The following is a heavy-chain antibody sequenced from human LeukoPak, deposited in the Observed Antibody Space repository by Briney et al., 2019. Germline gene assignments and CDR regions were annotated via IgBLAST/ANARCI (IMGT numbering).Heavy chain of an antibody. CDR2: IKSKTDGGAI. CDR3: IKRSASHLDW. D-gene: IGHD2-21*01. V-gene: IGHV3-15*01. Sequence: KSGVSLRLSCAASGFTFSNAWMSWVRQAPGKGLEWVGRIKSKTDGGAIDYAAPVKGRFTISRDDSKNTLYLQMNGLESEDTAIYYCIKRSASHLDWWGQGTLVTVSS. J-gene: IGHJ4*02. CDR1: GFTFSNAW.